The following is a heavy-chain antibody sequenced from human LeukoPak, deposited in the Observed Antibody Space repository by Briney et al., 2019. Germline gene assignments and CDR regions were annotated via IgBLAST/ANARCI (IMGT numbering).Heavy chain of an antibody. V-gene: IGHV3-33*01. CDR3: ARGLMVNYFDY. J-gene: IGHJ4*02. Sequence: PGGSLRLSCAASGFTFSSYGMHWVRQAPGKGLEWVAVIWYDGSNKYYADSVKGRFTISRGNSKNTLCLQMNSLRAEDTAVYYCARGLMVNYFDYWGQGTLVTVSS. D-gene: IGHD5-18*01. CDR1: GFTFSSYG. CDR2: IWYDGSNK.